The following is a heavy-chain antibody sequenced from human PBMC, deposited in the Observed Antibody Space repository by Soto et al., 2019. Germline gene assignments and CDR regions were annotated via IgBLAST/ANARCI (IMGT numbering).Heavy chain of an antibody. CDR1: GGTFSSYA. V-gene: IGHV1-69*01. CDR3: ARWAYGGNSALYKLDY. J-gene: IGHJ4*02. D-gene: IGHD2-21*02. Sequence: QVQLVQSGAEVKKPGSSVKVSCKASGGTFSSYAISWVRQAPGQGLEWMGGIIPIFGTANYAQKFQGRVTITADESTSTDYMELSSLRSEDTAVYYCARWAYGGNSALYKLDYWGQGTLVTVSS. CDR2: IIPIFGTA.